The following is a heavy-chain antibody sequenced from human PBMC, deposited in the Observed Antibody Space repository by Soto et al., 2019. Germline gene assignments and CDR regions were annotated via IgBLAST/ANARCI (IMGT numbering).Heavy chain of an antibody. V-gene: IGHV3-30-3*01. J-gene: IGHJ3*02. Sequence: GGSLRLSCAASGFTFSSYAMHWVRQAPGKGLEWVAVISYDGSNKYYADSVKGRFTISRDNSKNTLYLQMNSLRAEDTAVYYCARDPGYCSGGSCYFAFDIWGQGTMVTVSS. CDR1: GFTFSSYA. CDR3: ARDPGYCSGGSCYFAFDI. D-gene: IGHD2-15*01. CDR2: ISYDGSNK.